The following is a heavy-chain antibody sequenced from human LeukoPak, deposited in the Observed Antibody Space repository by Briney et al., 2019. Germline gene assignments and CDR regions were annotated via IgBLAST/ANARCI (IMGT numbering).Heavy chain of an antibody. D-gene: IGHD3-22*01. CDR3: AGRRYDSSGYYYEPRYYYGMDV. V-gene: IGHV1-69*04. J-gene: IGHJ6*02. Sequence: SVKVSCKASGYTFTSYAISWVRQAPGQGLEWMGRIIPILGIANYAQKFQGRVTITADKSTSTAYMELSSLRSEDTAVYYCAGRRYDSSGYYYEPRYYYGMDVWGQGTTVTVSS. CDR2: IIPILGIA. CDR1: GYTFTSYA.